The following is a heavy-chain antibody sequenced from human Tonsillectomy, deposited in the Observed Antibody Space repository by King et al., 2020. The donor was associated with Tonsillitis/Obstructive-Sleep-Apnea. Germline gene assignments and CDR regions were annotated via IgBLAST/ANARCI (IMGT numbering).Heavy chain of an antibody. V-gene: IGHV3-23*04. CDR2: ISGSGGST. CDR3: AKPPIAARPNLPYYYMDV. Sequence: VQLVESGGGLVQPGGSLRLSCAASGFTFSNYAMSWVRQAPGKGLEWVSGISGSGGSTYFADSVNGRFTISRDNSKNTLYLQMNSLRAEDTAVYYCAKPPIAARPNLPYYYMDVWGKGTTVTVSS. J-gene: IGHJ6*03. D-gene: IGHD6-6*01. CDR1: GFTFSNYA.